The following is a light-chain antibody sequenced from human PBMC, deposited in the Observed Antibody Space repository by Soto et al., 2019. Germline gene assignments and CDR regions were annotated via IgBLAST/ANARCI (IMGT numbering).Light chain of an antibody. Sequence: EIVMTQSSSTVSVSPGERATLSCRASQTIRNKLAWYQQRPGQAPTLLIYGASSRATGIPDRFSGSGSGTDFNLTISRLETEDFAVYYCQQYGSSPGTFGQGTKVDIK. CDR1: QTIRNK. V-gene: IGKV3-20*01. CDR2: GAS. J-gene: IGKJ1*01. CDR3: QQYGSSPGT.